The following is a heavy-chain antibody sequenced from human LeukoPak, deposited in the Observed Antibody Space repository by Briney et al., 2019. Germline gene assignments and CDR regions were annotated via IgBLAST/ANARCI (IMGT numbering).Heavy chain of an antibody. D-gene: IGHD5-24*01. V-gene: IGHV3-23*01. CDR3: AKTRRDGYNFYYFDY. CDR1: GFTFSDYY. J-gene: IGHJ4*02. Sequence: GGSLRLSCAASGFTFSDYYMSWIRQAPGKGLEWVSAISGSGGSTYYADSVKGRFTISRDNSKNTLYLQMNSLRAEDTAVYYCAKTRRDGYNFYYFDYWGQGTLVTVSS. CDR2: ISGSGGST.